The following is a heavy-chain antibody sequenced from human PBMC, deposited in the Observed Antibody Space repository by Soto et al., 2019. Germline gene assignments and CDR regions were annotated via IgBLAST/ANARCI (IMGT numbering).Heavy chain of an antibody. CDR3: TTDHQAVLWFGEPINWFDP. D-gene: IGHD3-10*01. CDR2: IKSKTDGGTT. V-gene: IGHV3-15*07. J-gene: IGHJ5*02. CDR1: GFTFSNAW. Sequence: GGSLRLSCAASGFTFSNAWMNWVRQAPGKGLEWVGRIKSKTDGGTTDYAAPVKGRFTISRDDSKNTLYLQMNSLKTEDTAVYYCTTDHQAVLWFGEPINWFDPWGQGTLVTVSS.